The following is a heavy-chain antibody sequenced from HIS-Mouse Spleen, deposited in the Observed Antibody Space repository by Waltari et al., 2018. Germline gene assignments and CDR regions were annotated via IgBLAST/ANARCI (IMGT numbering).Heavy chain of an antibody. D-gene: IGHD6-6*01. CDR1: GFTFSSYA. Sequence: QVQLVESGGGVVQPGRSLRLSCAASGFTFSSYAMHWVRQAPGKGLEWVAVISYDGSNKYYADSVKGRFTISRDNSKNTLYLQMNSLRAEDTAVYYCARDPSSSSGFDPWGQGTLVTVSS. J-gene: IGHJ5*02. CDR2: ISYDGSNK. V-gene: IGHV3-30-3*01. CDR3: ARDPSSSSGFDP.